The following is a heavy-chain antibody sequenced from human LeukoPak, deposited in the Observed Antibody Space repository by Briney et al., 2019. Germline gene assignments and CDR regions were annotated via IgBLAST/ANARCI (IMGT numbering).Heavy chain of an antibody. J-gene: IGHJ2*01. D-gene: IGHD7-27*01. Sequence: ASVKVSCKASGYTFTNYGISWVRQAPGQGLEWMGWISAYSGNTNYAQNLQGRVTMTTDASTSTAYMELRSLRSDDTAVYYCARDRNWGKSVWYFDLWGRGTLVTVSS. CDR2: ISAYSGNT. CDR3: ARDRNWGKSVWYFDL. CDR1: GYTFTNYG. V-gene: IGHV1-18*01.